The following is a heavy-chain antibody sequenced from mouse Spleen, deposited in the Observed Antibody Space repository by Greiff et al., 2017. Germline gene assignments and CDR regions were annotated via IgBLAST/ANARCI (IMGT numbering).Heavy chain of an antibody. CDR2: INPNNGGT. CDR3: ARDGWLPWFAY. V-gene: IGHV1-22*01. D-gene: IGHD2-3*01. CDR1: GYTFTDYN. Sequence: VQLKESGPELVKPGASVKMSCKASGYTFTDYNMHWVKQSHGKSLEWIGYINPNNGGTSYNQKFKGKATLTVNKSSSTAYMELRSLTSEDSAVYYCARDGWLPWFAYWGQGTLVTVSA. J-gene: IGHJ3*01.